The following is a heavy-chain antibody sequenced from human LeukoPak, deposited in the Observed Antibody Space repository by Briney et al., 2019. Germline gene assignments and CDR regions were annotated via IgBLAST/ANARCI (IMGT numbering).Heavy chain of an antibody. V-gene: IGHV3-13*01. CDR3: AKEDDAGLYGMDV. Sequence: GGSLRLSWAASGFTLSSRDMHWVRQGPGVGLEWVATLGTAGDTYYPVSVKGRFTISRDDAKNSLFLQMNSLGAEDTAVYYCAKEDDAGLYGMDVWGQGTTVIVSS. J-gene: IGHJ6*02. CDR1: GFTLSSRD. CDR2: LGTAGDT. D-gene: IGHD3-10*01.